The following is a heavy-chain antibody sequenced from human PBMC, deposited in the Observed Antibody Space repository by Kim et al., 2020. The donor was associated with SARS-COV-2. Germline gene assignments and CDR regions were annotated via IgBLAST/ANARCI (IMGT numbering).Heavy chain of an antibody. Sequence: SETLSLTCTVSGGSISSSSYYWGWIRQPPGKGLEWIGCIYYSGSTYYNPSLKSRVTISVDTSKNQFSLKLSSVTAADTAVYYCARVHYAKKGYYYYGMDVWGQGTTVTVSS. CDR3: ARVHYAKKGYYYYGMDV. CDR1: GGSISSSSYY. V-gene: IGHV4-39*07. D-gene: IGHD4-17*01. J-gene: IGHJ6*02. CDR2: IYYSGST.